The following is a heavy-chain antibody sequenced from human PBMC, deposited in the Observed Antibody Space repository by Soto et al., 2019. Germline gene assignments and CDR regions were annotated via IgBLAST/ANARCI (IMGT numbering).Heavy chain of an antibody. J-gene: IGHJ2*01. Sequence: QVQLVQSGAEVKKPGASVKVSCKASGYTFTSYAMHWVRQAPGQRLEWMGWINAGNGNTKYSQKFQGRVTITRDTSARTVYMELSSLRSEDTAVYYCAGDGGTLGGSGSYYTLYWYFDLWGRGTLVTVSS. D-gene: IGHD3-10*01. CDR1: GYTFTSYA. CDR3: AGDGGTLGGSGSYYTLYWYFDL. CDR2: INAGNGNT. V-gene: IGHV1-3*01.